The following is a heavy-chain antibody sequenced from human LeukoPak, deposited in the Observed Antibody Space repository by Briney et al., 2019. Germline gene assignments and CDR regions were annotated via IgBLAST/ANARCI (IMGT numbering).Heavy chain of an antibody. CDR3: ASQGGY. CDR2: ISPDGSKS. D-gene: IGHD3-16*01. V-gene: IGHV3-74*01. CDR1: GLTLSNFW. Sequence: GGSLRLSCAASGLTLSNFWMHWVRHVPGKGRVWVSRISPDGSKSKYADFVKGRFIISRDNAKNALYLQMNSLRAEDTAMYYCASQGGYWGQGTLVAVSS. J-gene: IGHJ4*02.